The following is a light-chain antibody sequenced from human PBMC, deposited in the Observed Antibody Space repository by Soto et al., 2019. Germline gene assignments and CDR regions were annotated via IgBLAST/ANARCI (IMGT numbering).Light chain of an antibody. V-gene: IGKV1-5*01. CDR3: QQYDTFPRT. J-gene: IGKJ1*01. CDR1: QSISSW. CDR2: DAS. Sequence: IQMTQSPSTLSASVGDRVTITCRASQSISSWLAWYQQKLGRAPRLLIYDASSRESGVPSRFSGSGYGTEFTLTISSLQPDDFAVFYCQQYDTFPRTFGQGTKVDIK.